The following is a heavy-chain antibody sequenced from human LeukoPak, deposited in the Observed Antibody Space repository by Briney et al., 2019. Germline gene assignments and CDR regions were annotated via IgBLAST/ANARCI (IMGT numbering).Heavy chain of an antibody. CDR1: GGSISSYY. CDR3: ARQYAYSTSLDY. V-gene: IGHV4-59*08. Sequence: SETLSLTCTVSGGSISSYYWSWIRQPPGKGLEWIGNIYYSGSTNYNPSLRSRVTISVDTSKNQFSLKLSSVTAADTAVYYCARQYAYSTSLDYWGQGALVTVSS. J-gene: IGHJ4*02. D-gene: IGHD6-6*01. CDR2: IYYSGST.